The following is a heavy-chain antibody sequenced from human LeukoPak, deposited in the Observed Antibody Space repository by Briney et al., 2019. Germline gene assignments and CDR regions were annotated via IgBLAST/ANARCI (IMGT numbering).Heavy chain of an antibody. D-gene: IGHD1-26*01. Sequence: GRSLRLSCAASGFTFDDYAMHWVRQAPGKGLEWVSGISWNSGSIGYADSVKGRFTISRDNAKNSLYLQINSLRAEDMALYYCAKDTLVGATTGAFDIWGQGTMVTVSS. CDR3: AKDTLVGATTGAFDI. CDR2: ISWNSGSI. V-gene: IGHV3-9*03. CDR1: GFTFDDYA. J-gene: IGHJ3*02.